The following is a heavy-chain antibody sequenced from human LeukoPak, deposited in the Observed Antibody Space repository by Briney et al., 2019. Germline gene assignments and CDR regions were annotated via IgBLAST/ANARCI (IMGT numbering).Heavy chain of an antibody. CDR3: ARGASSVNRVHASDI. D-gene: IGHD5/OR15-5a*01. V-gene: IGHV1-3*01. J-gene: IGHJ3*02. Sequence: ASVEVSCKASGYTFTSYAMHWVRQAAGQRLERMGWINAGNGNTKYSQKFQGRVTITRDTSASTAYMELSSLRSEDTAVYYCARGASSVNRVHASDIWGQGTMVTVSS. CDR1: GYTFTSYA. CDR2: INAGNGNT.